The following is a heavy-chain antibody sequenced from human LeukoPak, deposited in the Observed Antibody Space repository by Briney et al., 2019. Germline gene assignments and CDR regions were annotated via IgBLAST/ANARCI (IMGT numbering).Heavy chain of an antibody. Sequence: GGSLRLSCAASGFTFSSYSMNWVRQAPGKGREWVSSISSSSSYIYYADSVKGRFTISRDNAKNSLYLQMNSLRAEDTAVYYCARDAGCSSTSCFFDYWGQGTLVTVSS. CDR1: GFTFSSYS. CDR3: ARDAGCSSTSCFFDY. J-gene: IGHJ4*02. CDR2: ISSSSSYI. V-gene: IGHV3-21*01. D-gene: IGHD2-2*01.